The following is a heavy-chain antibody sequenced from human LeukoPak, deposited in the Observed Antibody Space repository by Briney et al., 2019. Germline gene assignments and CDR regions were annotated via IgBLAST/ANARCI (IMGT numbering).Heavy chain of an antibody. CDR1: GGSISSSSYY. Sequence: SETLSLTCTVSGGSISSSSYYWGWIRQPPGKGLEWIGSVYYTGASYYNPSLKSRVTISIDTSKNHFSLKLSSVTAADTAVYYCARRYYYGSGSYGMDYWGQGTLVTVSS. CDR2: VYYTGAS. J-gene: IGHJ4*02. D-gene: IGHD3-10*01. CDR3: ARRYYYGSGSYGMDY. V-gene: IGHV4-39*07.